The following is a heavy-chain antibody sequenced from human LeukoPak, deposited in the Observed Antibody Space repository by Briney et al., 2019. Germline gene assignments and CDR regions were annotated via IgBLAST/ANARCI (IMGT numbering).Heavy chain of an antibody. J-gene: IGHJ1*01. CDR3: AKDWNGYDILTGFQH. CDR2: ISWNSGSI. D-gene: IGHD3-9*01. CDR1: GFTFDDYA. Sequence: SLRLSCAASGFTFDDYAMHWVRQAPGKGLEWVSGISWNSGSIGYADSVKGRFTISRDNAKNSLYLQMNSLRAEDTALYYCAKDWNGYDILTGFQHWGQGTLVTVSS. V-gene: IGHV3-9*01.